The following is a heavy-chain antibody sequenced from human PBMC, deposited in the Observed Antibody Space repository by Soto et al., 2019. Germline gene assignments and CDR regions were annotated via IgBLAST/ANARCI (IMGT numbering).Heavy chain of an antibody. J-gene: IGHJ4*02. CDR1: GGSFSGYY. V-gene: IGHV4-34*01. CDR3: GRGLTRGGWTIGCRLDY. Sequence: KLSETLSLTCAVYGGSFSGYYWSWIRQPPGKGLEWIGEINHSGSTNYNPSLKSRVTISVDTSKNQFSLKLSSVTAADTAVYYCGRGLTRGGWTIGCRLDYWGKEPRVTVSP. CDR2: INHSGST. D-gene: IGHD6-19*01.